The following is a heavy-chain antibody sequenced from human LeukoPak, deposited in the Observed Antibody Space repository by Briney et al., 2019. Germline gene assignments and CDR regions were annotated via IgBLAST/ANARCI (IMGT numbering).Heavy chain of an antibody. Sequence: GGSLRLSCAASGFTVSSNYMSWVRQAPGKGLEWVSGISGTTSGTYYADSVKGRFTISRDNSRNTLFLQVNSLRAEDTAVYYCAKVRTYFYHGLDVWGQGTTVTVSS. CDR3: AKVRTYFYHGLDV. D-gene: IGHD1-14*01. CDR1: GFTVSSNY. CDR2: ISGTTSGT. V-gene: IGHV3-23*01. J-gene: IGHJ6*02.